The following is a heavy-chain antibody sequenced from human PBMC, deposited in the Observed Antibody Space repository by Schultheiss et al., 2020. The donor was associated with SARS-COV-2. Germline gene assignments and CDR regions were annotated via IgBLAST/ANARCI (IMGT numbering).Heavy chain of an antibody. CDR2: ISAYNGNT. CDR3: ASGARDTAMVLFDY. D-gene: IGHD5-18*01. J-gene: IGHJ4*02. Sequence: ASVKVSCKASGYTFTSNYMHWVRQAPGQGLEWMGWISAYNGNTNYAQKLQGRVTMTTDTSTSTAYMELRSLRSDDTAVYYCASGARDTAMVLFDYWGQGTLVTVSS. V-gene: IGHV1-18*04. CDR1: GYTFTSNY.